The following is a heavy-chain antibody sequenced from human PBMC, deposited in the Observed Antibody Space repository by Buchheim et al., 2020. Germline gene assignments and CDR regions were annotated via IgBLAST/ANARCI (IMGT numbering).Heavy chain of an antibody. CDR2: ISSSGSTI. Sequence: QVQLVESGGGLVKPGGSLRLSCAASGFTFSDYYMSWIRQAPGKGLEWVSYISSSGSTIYYADSVKGRFTISRDNAKNSQYLQMNSLRAEDTAVYYCARVRRIIVVVPAATNYYYYMDVWGKGTT. D-gene: IGHD2-2*01. CDR3: ARVRRIIVVVPAATNYYYYMDV. V-gene: IGHV3-11*01. CDR1: GFTFSDYY. J-gene: IGHJ6*03.